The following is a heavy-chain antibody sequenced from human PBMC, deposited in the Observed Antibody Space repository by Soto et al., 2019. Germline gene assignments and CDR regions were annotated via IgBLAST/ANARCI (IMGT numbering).Heavy chain of an antibody. V-gene: IGHV1-46*01. CDR3: ARSEKTTLGTDALDI. Sequence: QVQWKQSGAEVKKPGASVKVSCKASGITLTNHYVHWVRQAPGQGPEWMGMINANNGKTTYAQKFQGTVTMTRDTTTSTVYMKLSTLISEDAAVYHCARSEKTTLGTDALDIWGQGTMVTVSS. D-gene: IGHD1-1*01. CDR2: INANNGKT. J-gene: IGHJ3*02. CDR1: GITLTNHY.